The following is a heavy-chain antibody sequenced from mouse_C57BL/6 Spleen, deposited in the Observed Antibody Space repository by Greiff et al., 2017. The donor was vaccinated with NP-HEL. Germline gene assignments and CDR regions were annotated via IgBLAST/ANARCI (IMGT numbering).Heavy chain of an antibody. V-gene: IGHV1-50*01. Sequence: QVQLQQPGAELVKPGASVKLSCKASGYTFTSYWMQWVKQRPGQGLEWIGEIDPSDSYTNYNQKFKGKATLTVDTSSSTAYMQLSSLTSEDSAVYYCASYGSSLFAYWGQGTLVTVSA. CDR3: ASYGSSLFAY. CDR2: IDPSDSYT. D-gene: IGHD1-1*01. CDR1: GYTFTSYW. J-gene: IGHJ3*01.